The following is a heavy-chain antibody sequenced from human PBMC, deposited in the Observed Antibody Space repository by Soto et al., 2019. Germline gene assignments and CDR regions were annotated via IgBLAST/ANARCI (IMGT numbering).Heavy chain of an antibody. V-gene: IGHV3-48*01. CDR2: ISSSSNSI. Sequence: PGGSLRLSCAASGFTFSRYSMNWVRQAPGKGLEWVSYISSSSNSIYYADSVKGRFTISRDNAKNSLHLQMNSLRAEDTAVYYWASPVECSTTGCIRGGEETLFTVPS. CDR3: ASPVECSTTGCIR. CDR1: GFTFSRYS. J-gene: IGHJ4*02. D-gene: IGHD2-2*01.